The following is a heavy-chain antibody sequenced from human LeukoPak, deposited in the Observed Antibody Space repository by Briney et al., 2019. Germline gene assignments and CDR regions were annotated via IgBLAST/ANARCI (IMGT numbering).Heavy chain of an antibody. D-gene: IGHD2-21*01. CDR2: INWHGGST. CDR3: ARGPSVSIDAFDM. Sequence: GSLTLSCGVSGYPFDDYGMSWVRQAPGKGLEWVSGINWHGGSTTYADSVKGRFTISRDNAKNSLYLQMNSLRAEDTAFYYCARGPSVSIDAFDMWGQGTLVTVSS. J-gene: IGHJ3*02. V-gene: IGHV3-20*04. CDR1: GYPFDDYG.